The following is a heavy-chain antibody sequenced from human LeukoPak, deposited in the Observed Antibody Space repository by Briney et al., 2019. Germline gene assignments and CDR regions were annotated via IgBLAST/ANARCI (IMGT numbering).Heavy chain of an antibody. D-gene: IGHD1-1*01. Sequence: GSLKVSCKASGYTFTGYYMHWVRRAPGQGLEWMGWIIANGGVSHSTQKFQDRVTLSRDTTIRTDYMELSRLTSDDTAVYFCARYIQYWGQATLVSV. V-gene: IGHV1-2*02. CDR1: GYTFTGYY. CDR2: IIANGGVS. CDR3: ARYIQY. J-gene: IGHJ4*02.